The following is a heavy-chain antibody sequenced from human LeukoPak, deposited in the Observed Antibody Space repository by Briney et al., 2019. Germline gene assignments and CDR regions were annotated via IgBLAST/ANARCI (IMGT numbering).Heavy chain of an antibody. CDR3: ARGFARVDAFDI. Sequence: PSETLSLTCAVYGGSFSGYYWSWIRQPPGKGLEWIGEINHSGSTNYNPSLKSRVTLSVDTSKNQFSLKLSSVTAADTAVYYCARGFARVDAFDIWGQGTMVTVSS. D-gene: IGHD6-13*01. V-gene: IGHV4-34*01. CDR2: INHSGST. J-gene: IGHJ3*02. CDR1: GGSFSGYY.